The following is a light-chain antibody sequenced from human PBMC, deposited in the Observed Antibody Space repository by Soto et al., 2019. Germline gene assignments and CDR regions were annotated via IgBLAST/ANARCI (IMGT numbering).Light chain of an antibody. V-gene: IGKV3-15*01. J-gene: IGKJ3*01. CDR3: QQYNNWPRGFT. Sequence: EIVMTQSPATLSVSPGERATLSCRASESVSNNLAWYQQIPGQAPRLLIYGASTRATGIPARFSGSGSGTEFTLTISSLQSEDSAVYYCQQYNNWPRGFTFGPGTKVDIK. CDR2: GAS. CDR1: ESVSNN.